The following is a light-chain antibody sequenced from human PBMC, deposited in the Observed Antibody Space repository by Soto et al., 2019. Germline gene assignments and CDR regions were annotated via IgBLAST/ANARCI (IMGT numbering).Light chain of an antibody. CDR3: HQSYSTPYT. J-gene: IGKJ2*01. CDR1: QSINSY. CDR2: AAS. Sequence: DIQMTQSPSSLSASVGDRATITCRASQSINSYLNWYQQKTAKDPKLLIYAASSLHGGVSSRFSGSGSVTDVTLTISSLQPEDFATYYYHQSYSTPYTFGQGTKVEIK. V-gene: IGKV1-39*01.